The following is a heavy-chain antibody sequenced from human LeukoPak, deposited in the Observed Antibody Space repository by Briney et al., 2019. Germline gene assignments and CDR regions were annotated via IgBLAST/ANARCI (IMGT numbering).Heavy chain of an antibody. CDR3: VRGGYSSFDY. D-gene: IGHD3-10*01. Sequence: GGSLRLSCAASGFTFSSYWMSWVRQAPGKGLEWVSYISSSGSTIYYADSVKGRFTISRDNAKNLLYLQMNSLGAEDTAVYYCVRGGYSSFDYWGQGTLVTVSS. V-gene: IGHV3-48*04. CDR1: GFTFSSYW. CDR2: ISSSGSTI. J-gene: IGHJ4*02.